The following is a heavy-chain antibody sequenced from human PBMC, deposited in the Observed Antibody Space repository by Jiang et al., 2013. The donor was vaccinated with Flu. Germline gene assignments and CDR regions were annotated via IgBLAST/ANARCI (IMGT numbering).Heavy chain of an antibody. J-gene: IGHJ6*02. Sequence: SGAEVKKPGASVKVSCKASGYTFTSYGISWVRQAPGQGLEWMGWISAYNGNTNYAQKLQGRVTMTTDTSTSTAYMELRSLRSDDTAVYYCARVGAGGGYVSAYYYYGMDVRGQGTTVTVSS. D-gene: IGHD3-22*01. CDR2: ISAYNGNT. CDR1: GYTFTSYG. V-gene: IGHV1-18*01. CDR3: ARVGAGGGYVSAYYYYGMDV.